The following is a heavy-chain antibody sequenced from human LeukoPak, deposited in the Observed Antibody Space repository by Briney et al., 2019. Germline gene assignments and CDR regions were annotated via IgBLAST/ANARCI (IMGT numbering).Heavy chain of an antibody. CDR3: ARRGQAMGATIKGDAFDI. V-gene: IGHV4-59*08. Sequence: SETLSLTCTVSGGSISSYYWSWIRQPPGKGLEWIGYIYYSGGTNYNPSLKSRVTISVDTSKNQFSLKLSSVTAADTAVYYCARRGQAMGATIKGDAFDIWGQGTMVTVSS. D-gene: IGHD5-12*01. J-gene: IGHJ3*02. CDR2: IYYSGGT. CDR1: GGSISSYY.